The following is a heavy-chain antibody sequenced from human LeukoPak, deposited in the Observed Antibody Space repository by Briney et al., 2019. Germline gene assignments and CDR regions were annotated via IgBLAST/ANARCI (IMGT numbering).Heavy chain of an antibody. CDR1: GFTVSNNY. V-gene: IGHV3-7*01. Sequence: PGGSLRLSCAASGFTVSNNYMSWVRQAPGKGLEWVANIKQDGSEKYYVDSVKGRFTTSRDNAKNSLYLQMNSLRAEDTAVYYCARDLYYSSSPDYWGQGTLVTVSS. CDR3: ARDLYYSSSPDY. J-gene: IGHJ4*02. D-gene: IGHD6-13*01. CDR2: IKQDGSEK.